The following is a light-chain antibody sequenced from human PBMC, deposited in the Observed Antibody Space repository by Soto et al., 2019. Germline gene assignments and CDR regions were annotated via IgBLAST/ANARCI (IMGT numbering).Light chain of an antibody. Sequence: EIVLTQSPGTLSLSPGERATLSCRASQSVSSSYLAWYQQKPGQAPRLLIYGASSRATGIPDRFSGSGSGTDFPLTISRLEPEDFAVYYCQQYGSSQEFGQGTKVEIK. CDR2: GAS. V-gene: IGKV3-20*01. CDR3: QQYGSSQE. CDR1: QSVSSSY. J-gene: IGKJ1*01.